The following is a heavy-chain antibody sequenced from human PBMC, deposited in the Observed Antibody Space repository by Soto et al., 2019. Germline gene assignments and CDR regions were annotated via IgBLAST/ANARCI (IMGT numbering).Heavy chain of an antibody. CDR1: YDSITNYY. CDR3: ARSKRGLLYYFDY. V-gene: IGHV4-59*01. Sequence: SETLSLTCSVSYDSITNYYWSWIRQSPGKGLEWLGYITYSGTSNYNPSLKSRLTMSVDTSKNQFSLKLTSVTAADTAVYYCARSKRGLLYYFDYWGQGTLVTVSS. D-gene: IGHD5-18*01. CDR2: ITYSGTS. J-gene: IGHJ4*02.